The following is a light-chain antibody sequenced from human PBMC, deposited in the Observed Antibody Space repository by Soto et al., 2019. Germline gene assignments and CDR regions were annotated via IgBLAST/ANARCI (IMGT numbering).Light chain of an antibody. CDR2: RNN. Sequence: LTQPPSASGTPGQRVTISCSGSSSNIGSNYVYWYQQLPGTAPKLLIYRNNQRPSGVPDRFSGSKSGTSTSLAISGLRSEDEADYYCAAWDDSLSGVVFGGGTKVTVL. V-gene: IGLV1-47*01. CDR3: AAWDDSLSGVV. J-gene: IGLJ2*01. CDR1: SSNIGSNY.